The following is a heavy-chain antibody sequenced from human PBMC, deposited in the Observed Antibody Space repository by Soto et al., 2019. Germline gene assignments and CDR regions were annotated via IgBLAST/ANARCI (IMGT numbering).Heavy chain of an antibody. CDR3: ASTPFSYFSMGTHLYYFDP. CDR1: SGSISSYY. Sequence: QVQLQESGPRLMKPSETLSLTCTVASGSISSYYWSWLRQPPGKGLGWIGYVYYSWTTNSNSSLKSPLTISIDPSKNQSSLTLYSVTAADTAVYYCASTPFSYFSMGTHLYYFDPWDQGALVTVSS. CDR2: VYYSWTT. D-gene: IGHD2-2*01. J-gene: IGHJ4*02. V-gene: IGHV4-59*01.